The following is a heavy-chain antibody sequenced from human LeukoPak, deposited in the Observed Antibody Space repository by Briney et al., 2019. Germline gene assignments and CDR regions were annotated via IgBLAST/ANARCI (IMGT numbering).Heavy chain of an antibody. Sequence: GGTVRLSCAASGFTFSSYSMNWVRQAPGKGLEWVSSISSSSSYIYYADSVKGRFTISRDNAKNSLYLQMNSLRAEDTVVYYCAYGTTGNNWFDPWGQGTLVTVSS. D-gene: IGHD1-1*01. CDR2: ISSSSSYI. J-gene: IGHJ5*02. CDR3: AYGTTGNNWFDP. V-gene: IGHV3-21*01. CDR1: GFTFSSYS.